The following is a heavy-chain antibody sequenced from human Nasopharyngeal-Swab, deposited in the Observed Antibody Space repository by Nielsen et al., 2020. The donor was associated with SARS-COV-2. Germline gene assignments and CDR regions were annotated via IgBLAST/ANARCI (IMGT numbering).Heavy chain of an antibody. Sequence: ASVKVSCKASGYTFTSYYMHWVRQAPGKGLEWMGGFDPEDGETFYAQKFQGRVTMTEDTSTDTAYMELSCLRSEDTAVYYCATDDHYDSRGLDYWGQGTLVTVSS. CDR2: FDPEDGET. J-gene: IGHJ4*02. CDR1: GYTFTSYY. V-gene: IGHV1-24*01. D-gene: IGHD3-22*01. CDR3: ATDDHYDSRGLDY.